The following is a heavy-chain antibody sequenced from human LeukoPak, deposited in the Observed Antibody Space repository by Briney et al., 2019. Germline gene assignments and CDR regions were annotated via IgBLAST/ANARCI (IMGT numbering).Heavy chain of an antibody. CDR2: INSDGSST. J-gene: IGHJ4*02. Sequence: QPGGSLRLSCAASGFTISTYWMHWVRQVPGKGLVWVSRINSDGSSTSYADSVKGRFTISRDNAKNTLYLQMNSLRAEDTAVYYCAKDPGYSSSPTDYWGQGTLVTVSS. CDR1: GFTISTYW. V-gene: IGHV3-74*01. D-gene: IGHD6-19*01. CDR3: AKDPGYSSSPTDY.